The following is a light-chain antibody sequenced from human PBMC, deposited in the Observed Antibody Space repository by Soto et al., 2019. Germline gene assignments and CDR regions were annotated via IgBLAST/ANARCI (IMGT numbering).Light chain of an antibody. J-gene: IGLJ2*01. Sequence: QSALTQPAFVSESPGQSITISCTGTSSDIGAYDFVSWYLHHPGKAPQLVLFEGSHRPSGVSDRFSGSKSGSTASLTISGLQAEDKGEYFCCSYSNSHTLIFGGGTKLTVL. CDR2: EGS. CDR3: CSYSNSHTLI. V-gene: IGLV2-14*01. CDR1: SSDIGAYDF.